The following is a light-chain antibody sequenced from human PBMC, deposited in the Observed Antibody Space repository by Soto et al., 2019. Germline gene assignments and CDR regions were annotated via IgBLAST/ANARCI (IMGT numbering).Light chain of an antibody. Sequence: SVLTQSPATLSVSPCEIVTLSCRASQNLHSFLNWYQQRPGQAPRPLIYDGSKRAAGVPDRISGDGSGTDYTLTISSLEPEDFAVYYCQQRTRWPMTFGQGTRLEIK. CDR3: QQRTRWPMT. CDR2: DGS. V-gene: IGKV3-11*01. CDR1: QNLHSF. J-gene: IGKJ5*01.